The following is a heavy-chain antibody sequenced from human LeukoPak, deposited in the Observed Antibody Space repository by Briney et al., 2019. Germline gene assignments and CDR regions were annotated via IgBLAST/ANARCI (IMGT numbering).Heavy chain of an antibody. V-gene: IGHV3-21*01. CDR2: ISSSSSYI. Sequence: GGSLRLSCAASVFTFSTYAMSWVRQAPGKGLEWVSSISSSSSYIYYADSVKGRFTISRDNAKNSLYLQMNSLRAEDTAVYYCARDPKGYCSSTSCSWGQGTLVTVSS. J-gene: IGHJ4*02. D-gene: IGHD2-2*01. CDR3: ARDPKGYCSSTSCS. CDR1: VFTFSTYA.